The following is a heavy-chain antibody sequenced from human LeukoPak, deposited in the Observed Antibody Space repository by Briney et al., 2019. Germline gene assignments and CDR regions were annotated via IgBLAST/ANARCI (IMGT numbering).Heavy chain of an antibody. Sequence: ASVKVSCKASGYTFTSYDINWVRQATGQGLEWMGWMNPNSGNTGYAQKFQGRVTITRNTSISTAYMELSSLRSDDTAVYYCARAYPVYCSCGSCYLGANWFDPWGQGTLVTVSS. CDR1: GYTFTSYD. J-gene: IGHJ5*02. D-gene: IGHD2-15*01. CDR3: ARAYPVYCSCGSCYLGANWFDP. CDR2: MNPNSGNT. V-gene: IGHV1-8*03.